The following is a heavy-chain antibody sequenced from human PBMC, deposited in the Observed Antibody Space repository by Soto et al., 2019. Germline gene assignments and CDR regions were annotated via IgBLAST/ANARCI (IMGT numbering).Heavy chain of an antibody. V-gene: IGHV3-74*01. J-gene: IGHJ4*02. CDR3: ARAVDGSSWYKAADYFDY. CDR2: INSDGSST. CDR1: GFTFSSYW. D-gene: IGHD6-13*01. Sequence: GSLRLSCAASGFTFSSYWMHWVRQAPGKGLVWVSRINSDGSSTSYADSVKGRCTISRDNAKNTLYLQMNSLRAEDTAVYYCARAVDGSSWYKAADYFDYWGQGTLVTVSS.